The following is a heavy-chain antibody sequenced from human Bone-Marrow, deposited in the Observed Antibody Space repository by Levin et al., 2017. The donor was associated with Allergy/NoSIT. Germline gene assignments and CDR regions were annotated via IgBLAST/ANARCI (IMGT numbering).Heavy chain of an antibody. V-gene: IGHV3-7*01. D-gene: IGHD3-22*01. CDR2: LRKDGSVT. CDR3: ARDMNYYDGTSYYDVLDM. Sequence: GGSLRLSCEASGFTFSNYWMFWLRQAPGKGLEWVANLRKDGSVTHYVDSVKGRFTISRDNRKNSLYLQMSSLRAEDTAMYFCARDMNYYDGTSYYDVLDMWGQGTMVTVSS. CDR1: GFTFSNYW. J-gene: IGHJ3*02.